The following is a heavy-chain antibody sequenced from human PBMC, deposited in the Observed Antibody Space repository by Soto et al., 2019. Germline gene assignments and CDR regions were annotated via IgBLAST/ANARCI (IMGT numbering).Heavy chain of an antibody. Sequence: PSQTLSLTCAISGGSVSSNSAVWNWIRQSPSRGLEWLGRTYYRSKWYSDYTVSVKSRITINPDTSKNQFSLQLNSVTPEDTAVYYCARDPGDNWNYVAYWGQGTLVTVSS. D-gene: IGHD1-20*01. CDR2: TYYRSKWYS. CDR1: GGSVSSNSAV. V-gene: IGHV6-1*01. J-gene: IGHJ4*02. CDR3: ARDPGDNWNYVAY.